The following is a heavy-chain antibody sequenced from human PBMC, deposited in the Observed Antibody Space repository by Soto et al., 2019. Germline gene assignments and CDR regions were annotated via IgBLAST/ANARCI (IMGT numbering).Heavy chain of an antibody. Sequence: GGSLRLSCAASGFTFSSYAMHWVRQAPGKGLEWVAVISYDGSNKYYADSVKGRFTISRDNSKNTLYLQMNSLRAEDTAVYYCARDSAAAGPNYYYYYGMDVWGQGTTVTVSS. CDR2: ISYDGSNK. CDR3: ARDSAAAGPNYYYYYGMDV. J-gene: IGHJ6*02. D-gene: IGHD6-13*01. V-gene: IGHV3-30-3*01. CDR1: GFTFSSYA.